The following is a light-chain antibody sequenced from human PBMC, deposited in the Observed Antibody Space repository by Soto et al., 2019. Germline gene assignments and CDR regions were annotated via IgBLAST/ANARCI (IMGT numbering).Light chain of an antibody. CDR2: DVS. J-gene: IGLJ1*01. Sequence: LTQPASVSGSPGQSITISCTGTSSDVGGYNYVSWYQQHPGKAPKLMIYDVSNRPSGVSNRFSGSKSGNTASLTISGLQAEDEADYYCSSYTSSSTNYVFGTGTKVTVL. CDR3: SSYTSSSTNYV. CDR1: SSDVGGYNY. V-gene: IGLV2-14*01.